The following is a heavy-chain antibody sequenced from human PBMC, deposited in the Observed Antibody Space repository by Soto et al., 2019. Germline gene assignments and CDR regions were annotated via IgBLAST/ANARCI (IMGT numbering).Heavy chain of an antibody. D-gene: IGHD6-13*01. CDR3: ARGAYSSINWFDP. V-gene: IGHV4-39*01. CDR2: IYYSGST. CDR1: GGSISSSSYY. Sequence: SETLSVTCTVSGGSISSSSYYWGWIRQPPGKGLEWIGSIYYSGSTYYNPSLKSRVTISVDTSKNQFSLKLSSVTAADTAVYYCARGAYSSINWFDPWGQGTLVSVSS. J-gene: IGHJ5*02.